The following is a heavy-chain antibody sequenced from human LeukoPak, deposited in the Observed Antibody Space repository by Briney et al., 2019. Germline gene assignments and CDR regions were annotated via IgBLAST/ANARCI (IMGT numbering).Heavy chain of an antibody. CDR2: ISGSGGST. D-gene: IGHD3-22*01. CDR1: GFAFSNYW. CDR3: AKIPVPYYYDSSGYYSGHDY. Sequence: GGSLRLSCAASGFAFSNYWMNWVRQAPGKGLEWVSAISGSGGSTYYADSVKGRFTISRDNSKNTLYLQMNSLRAEDTAVYYCAKIPVPYYYDSSGYYSGHDYWGQGTLVTVSS. J-gene: IGHJ4*02. V-gene: IGHV3-23*01.